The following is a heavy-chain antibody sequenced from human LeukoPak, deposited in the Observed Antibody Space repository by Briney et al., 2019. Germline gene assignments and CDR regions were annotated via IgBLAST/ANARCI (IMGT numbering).Heavy chain of an antibody. Sequence: PGGSLRLSCAASGFTVSSNYMSWVRQAPGEGLEWVSVIYSGGSTYYADSVKGRFTISRDNSKNTLYLQMNSLRAEDTAVYYCAVWSSSSFNYWGQGTLVTVSS. D-gene: IGHD6-6*01. J-gene: IGHJ4*02. CDR2: IYSGGST. CDR3: AVWSSSSFNY. CDR1: GFTVSSNY. V-gene: IGHV3-53*01.